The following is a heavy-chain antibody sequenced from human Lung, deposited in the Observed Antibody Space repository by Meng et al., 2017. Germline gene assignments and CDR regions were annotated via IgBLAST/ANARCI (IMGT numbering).Heavy chain of an antibody. CDR3: SRGGSYVTRVDP. V-gene: IGHV1-2*01. CDR2: IDPNSGGT. J-gene: IGHJ5*02. CDR1: GYPCTGYY. Sequence: VQLGQAGAAGEKPGAPGKVACKASGYPCTGYYIHWLRQVPRQGREGIGRIDPNSGGTNNAHKFQSRVTRARDTSITTAYMELSRLRSDDTDVYYCSRGGSYVTRVDPWGQGTLVTVSS. D-gene: IGHD2-15*01.